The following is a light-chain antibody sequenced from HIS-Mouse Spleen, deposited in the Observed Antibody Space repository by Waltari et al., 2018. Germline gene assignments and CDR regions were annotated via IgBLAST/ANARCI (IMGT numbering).Light chain of an antibody. J-gene: IGLJ3*02. CDR3: CSYAGSYTWV. V-gene: IGLV2-11*01. CDR2: EVS. CDR1: SSDVGGYNY. Sequence: QSALTQPRSVSGSPGQSVPISCTGTSSDVGGYNYVSWYQQHPGKAPKLMIYEVSKRPSGVPDRFSGSKSGNTASLTISGLQAEDEADYYCCSYAGSYTWVFGGGTKLTVL.